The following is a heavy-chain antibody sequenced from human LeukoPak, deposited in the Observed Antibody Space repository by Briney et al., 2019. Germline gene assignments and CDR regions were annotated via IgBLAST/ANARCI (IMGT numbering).Heavy chain of an antibody. D-gene: IGHD6-19*01. J-gene: IGHJ3*02. CDR1: GYIFTTYW. CDR3: ASRVAGDDAFDI. V-gene: IGHV5-51*01. Sequence: GESLKISCKGSGYIFTTYWIGWVRQMPGKGLEWMGIISPGDSDTTYSPSFQGQVTVSADKSNSTAYPQWNSLKASDTAMYYCASRVAGDDAFDIWGQGTMVTVSS. CDR2: ISPGDSDT.